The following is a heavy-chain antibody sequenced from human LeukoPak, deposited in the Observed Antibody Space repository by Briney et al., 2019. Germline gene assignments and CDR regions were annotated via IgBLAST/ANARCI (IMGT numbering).Heavy chain of an antibody. D-gene: IGHD5-18*01. CDR2: ISFDSGYI. Sequence: GGSLRLSCAASGFTFSAYNMNWVRQAPGKGLEWVSSISFDSGYIYYADSVKGRFTISRDNAENSLYLQMNSLRAEDTAVYYCARGLDNYGYKFDYWGQGTLVTVSS. CDR3: ARGLDNYGYKFDY. CDR1: GFTFSAYN. V-gene: IGHV3-21*06. J-gene: IGHJ4*02.